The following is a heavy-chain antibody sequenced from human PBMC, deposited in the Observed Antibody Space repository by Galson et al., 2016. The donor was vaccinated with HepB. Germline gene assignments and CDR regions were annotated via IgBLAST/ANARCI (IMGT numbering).Heavy chain of an antibody. Sequence: SLRLSCAASGFTFRSYSMHWVRQAPGMGLDWVSLISYDGSNQYYADSVKGRFSISRDNLRATVYLHMNSLRDEDKAVYYCAKNPINKNYFYMDLWGTGTTVIVSS. J-gene: IGHJ6*03. D-gene: IGHD1/OR15-1a*01. CDR3: AKNPINKNYFYMDL. CDR2: ISYDGSNQ. CDR1: GFTFRSYS. V-gene: IGHV3-30*18.